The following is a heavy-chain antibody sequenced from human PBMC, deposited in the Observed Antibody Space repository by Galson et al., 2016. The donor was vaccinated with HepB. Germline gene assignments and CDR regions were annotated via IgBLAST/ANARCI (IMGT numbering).Heavy chain of an antibody. V-gene: IGHV5-10-1*01. D-gene: IGHD3-10*01. J-gene: IGHJ6*02. CDR1: GYSFTSYW. CDR2: IDTSDSYT. Sequence: QSGAEVKKPGESLRISCKGSGYSFTSYWISWVRQMPGKGLEWMGMIDTSDSYTNYSQSFQGHVTIPRDKSISAAYLQWTSLKASDTAMYYCARMNDGSGSYYKSLDVWGQGTTVTVSS. CDR3: ARMNDGSGSYYKSLDV.